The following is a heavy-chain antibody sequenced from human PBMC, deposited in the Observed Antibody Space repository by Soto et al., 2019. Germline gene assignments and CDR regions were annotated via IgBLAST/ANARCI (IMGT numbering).Heavy chain of an antibody. Sequence: TSETLSLTCTVSGGSVSSGSYYWSWIRQPPGKGLEWIGYIYYSGSTNYNPSLKSRVTISVDTSKNQFSLKLSSVTAADTAVYYCARIRAYGDYWYYYYGMDVWGQGTTVTVSS. CDR1: GGSVSSGSYY. J-gene: IGHJ6*02. V-gene: IGHV4-61*01. CDR3: ARIRAYGDYWYYYYGMDV. D-gene: IGHD4-17*01. CDR2: IYYSGST.